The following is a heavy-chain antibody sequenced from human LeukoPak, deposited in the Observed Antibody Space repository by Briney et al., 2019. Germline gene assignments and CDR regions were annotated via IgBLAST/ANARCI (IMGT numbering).Heavy chain of an antibody. J-gene: IGHJ3*02. CDR3: ARDNEYSYGSNAFDI. Sequence: SETLSLTCTVSGGSISTYYWSWIRQPPGKGLEWMGYISYSGSATYNPSLRSRVTISVDTSKSQLSLRLNSVTAADTAVYFCARDNEYSYGSNAFDIWGQGTMVTVSS. D-gene: IGHD5-18*01. CDR1: GGSISTYY. V-gene: IGHV4-59*01. CDR2: ISYSGSA.